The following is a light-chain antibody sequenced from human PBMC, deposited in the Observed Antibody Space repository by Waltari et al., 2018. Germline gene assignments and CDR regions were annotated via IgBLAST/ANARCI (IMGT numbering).Light chain of an antibody. Sequence: QSALTQPASVSGSPGQSITISCTGTTSDIGGYNYVSWYQQHPGRAPKLMIYDVTYRPSGISIRFSGSKSGNTASLTISGLRAEDEAYYYCTSYTTTSTLVLFGGGTKLTVL. V-gene: IGLV2-14*03. CDR3: TSYTTTSTLVL. J-gene: IGLJ2*01. CDR1: TSDIGGYNY. CDR2: DVT.